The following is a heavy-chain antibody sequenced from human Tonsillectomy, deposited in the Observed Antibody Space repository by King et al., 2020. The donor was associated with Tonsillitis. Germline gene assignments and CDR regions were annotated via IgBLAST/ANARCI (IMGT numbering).Heavy chain of an antibody. CDR1: GFTFSSYA. D-gene: IGHD4-17*01. V-gene: IGHV3-23*04. CDR3: AKDGYGDFVANWFDP. J-gene: IGHJ5*02. CDR2: ISGSDDDT. Sequence: VQLVESGGGLVQPGGSLRLSCAASGFTFSSYAMSWVRQAPGKGLEWVSAISGSDDDTYYADSVKGRFTISRDNSKNTLYLQMNSLRAEDTAVYYCAKDGYGDFVANWFDPWGQGTLVTVSS.